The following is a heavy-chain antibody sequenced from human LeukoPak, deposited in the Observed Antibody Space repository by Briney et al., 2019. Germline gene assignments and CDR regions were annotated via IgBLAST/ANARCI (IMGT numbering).Heavy chain of an antibody. CDR1: AGSISSGDYY. D-gene: IGHD6-13*01. CDR3: ARVVWGIAAAGYYFDY. Sequence: PSQSLSLTCTVSAGSISSGDYYWSWLRQPPWNGLEWIGYIYYSGSTYYNPSPKSRVTISVDTSKNQFSLKLSTVTAADAAVYYCARVVWGIAAAGYYFDYWGQGTLVTVSS. V-gene: IGHV4-30-4*08. J-gene: IGHJ4*02. CDR2: IYYSGST.